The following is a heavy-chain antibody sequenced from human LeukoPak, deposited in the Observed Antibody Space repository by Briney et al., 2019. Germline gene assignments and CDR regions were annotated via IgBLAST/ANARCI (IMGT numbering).Heavy chain of an antibody. J-gene: IGHJ5*02. CDR2: ISVDNGNT. Sequence: GASVRVSCKTSGYTFNNYGISWLRQAPGQGLEWMGWISVDNGNTNYAENFQDRVSMTTDTSTTTAYMELRSLRSDDTAVYYCARDLLRAADFDHWGQGTLVTVSS. V-gene: IGHV1-18*01. CDR1: GYTFNNYG. D-gene: IGHD6-13*01. CDR3: ARDLLRAADFDH.